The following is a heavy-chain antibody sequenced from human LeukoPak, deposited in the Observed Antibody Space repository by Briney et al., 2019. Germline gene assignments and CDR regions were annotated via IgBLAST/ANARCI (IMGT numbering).Heavy chain of an antibody. V-gene: IGHV3-74*01. D-gene: IGHD5-12*01. CDR2: IKPDGSDT. J-gene: IGHJ4*02. CDR3: VRGKYGGYFIDY. Sequence: GGSLRLSCGASGFTFTTHWIHWVRQAPGKGLVWVSRIKPDGSDTNYADSVKGRFTISRDNAKNTVYLQMNSLRAEDTAVYYCVRGKYGGYFIDYWGQGTLVTVSS. CDR1: GFTFTTHW.